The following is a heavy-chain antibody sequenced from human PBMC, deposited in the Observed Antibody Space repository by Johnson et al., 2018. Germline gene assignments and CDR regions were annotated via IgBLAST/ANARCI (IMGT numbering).Heavy chain of an antibody. CDR1: GFNFGGYG. CDR2: IWYDGNTQ. J-gene: IGHJ6*02. V-gene: IGHV3-33*01. CDR3: ARELKSGWFLLYGLDV. Sequence: QVQLQESGGGVVQPGRSLRLSCAASGFNFGGYGMHWVRQAPGKGLEWVAVIWYDGNTQVYADSVKGRFTITRDNSKNTLYLQMNSLRAEDTAVYDWARELKSGWFLLYGLDVWGQGTTVTVSS. D-gene: IGHD6-19*01.